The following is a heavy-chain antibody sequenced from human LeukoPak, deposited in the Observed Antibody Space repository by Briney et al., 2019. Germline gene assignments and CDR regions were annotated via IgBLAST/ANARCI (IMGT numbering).Heavy chain of an antibody. CDR2: IWYDGSNK. Sequence: PGGSLRLSCAASGFTFSSYGMHWVRQAPGKGLEWVAVIWYDGSNKYYADSVKGRFTISRDNSKTTLYLQMNSLRAEDTAVYYCARDTGIAAAGTADYWGQGTLVTVSS. D-gene: IGHD6-13*01. CDR1: GFTFSSYG. CDR3: ARDTGIAAAGTADY. V-gene: IGHV3-33*01. J-gene: IGHJ4*02.